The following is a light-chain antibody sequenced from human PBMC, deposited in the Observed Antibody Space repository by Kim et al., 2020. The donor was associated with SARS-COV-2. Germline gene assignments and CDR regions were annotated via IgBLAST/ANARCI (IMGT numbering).Light chain of an antibody. CDR1: SSSIGNNY. Sequence: GEKVTISGSGSSSSIGNNYVSWYQQLPGTAPQLLIYDNNKRPSGIPDRFSGSKSGTSATLGITGLQTGDEADYYCGTWDSSLSAVLFGGGTQLTVL. CDR2: DNN. V-gene: IGLV1-51*01. J-gene: IGLJ2*01. CDR3: GTWDSSLSAVL.